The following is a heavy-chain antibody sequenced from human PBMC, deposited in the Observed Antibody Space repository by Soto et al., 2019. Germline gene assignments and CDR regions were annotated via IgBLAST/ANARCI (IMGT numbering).Heavy chain of an antibody. CDR1: GGIFSDYA. Sequence: QVQLEQSGGEVKKPGSSVKVSCRVSGGIFSDYAVSWVRQAPGQGLEWVGGIIPKFGTAKYARKFEDRVTLXXXELTSTXXXXXXTLRSXDXAXYYCARDKLSSLVVETPHLFDSWGQGTLLTVSS. CDR2: IIPKFGTA. J-gene: IGHJ5*01. D-gene: IGHD2-21*01. V-gene: IGHV1-69*05. CDR3: ARDKLSSLVVETPHLFDS.